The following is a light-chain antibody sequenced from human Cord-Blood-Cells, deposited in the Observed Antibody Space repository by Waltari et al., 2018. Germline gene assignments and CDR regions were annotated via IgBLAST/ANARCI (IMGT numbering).Light chain of an antibody. J-gene: IGKJ1*01. V-gene: IGKV1-8*01. CDR1: QGISSY. Sequence: IRMTQFSSSLSASTGATVTITCRASQGISSYLAWYQQKPGKAPKLLIYAASTLQSGVPSRFSGSGSGTDFTLTISCLQSEDFATYYCQQYYSYPRTFGQGTKVEIK. CDR2: AAS. CDR3: QQYYSYPRT.